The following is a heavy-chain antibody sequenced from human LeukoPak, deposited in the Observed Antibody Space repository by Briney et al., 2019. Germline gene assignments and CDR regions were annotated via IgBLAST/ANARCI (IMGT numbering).Heavy chain of an antibody. CDR1: GGTFSNYL. V-gene: IGHV1-69*01. J-gene: IGHJ3*01. Sequence: GSSVKVSCKASGGTFSNYLISWVRQAPGQGLEWMGGIIPILGTANYAQKFQGRVTITADESTSTIYMELNSLRSEDTAVYYCARDWPSSYDAFDLWGQGTMVTVSS. CDR3: ARDWPSSYDAFDL. CDR2: IIPILGTA. D-gene: IGHD3-10*01.